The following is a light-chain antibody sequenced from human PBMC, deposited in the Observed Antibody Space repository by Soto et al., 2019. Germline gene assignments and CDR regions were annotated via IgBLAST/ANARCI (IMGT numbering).Light chain of an antibody. V-gene: IGKV3D-15*01. J-gene: IGKJ4*01. CDR1: PSVANF. CDR2: RAS. Sequence: EIVLTQFSATLSFASGERATLSRRASPSVANFVAWYQHKPGQAPRLLIYRASTRATGIPARFSGSGSGTEFTLTISSLQSEDFAIYDCQQYTNWPYTFGGGTKVDIK. CDR3: QQYTNWPYT.